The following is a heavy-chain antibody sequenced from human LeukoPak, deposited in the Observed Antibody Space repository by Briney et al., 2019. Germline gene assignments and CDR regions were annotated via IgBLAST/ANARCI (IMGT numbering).Heavy chain of an antibody. D-gene: IGHD3-3*01. V-gene: IGHV4-34*01. CDR2: INHSGST. Sequence: SETLSLTCAVYGGSFSGYYWSWIRQPPGKGLEWIGEINHSGSTNYNPSFKSRVTISVDTSKNQFSLKLSSVTAADTAVYYCARGHYDFWSGYYTGIGPWGQGTLVTVSS. CDR3: ARGHYDFWSGYYTGIGP. CDR1: GGSFSGYY. J-gene: IGHJ5*02.